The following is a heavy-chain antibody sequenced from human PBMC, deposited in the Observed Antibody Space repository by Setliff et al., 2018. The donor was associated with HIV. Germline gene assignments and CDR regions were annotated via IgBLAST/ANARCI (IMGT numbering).Heavy chain of an antibody. CDR2: IHGDGTT. V-gene: IGHV4-4*08. CDR3: AGEGTHIRWHVEDSFHI. J-gene: IGHJ3*02. CDR1: GASIRGYY. Sequence: KSSETLSLTCTVSGASIRGYYWSWIRQTPGKGLEWIGSIHGDGTTNHNPSLKSRVTISLDTPRNHFSLNLHSVTAADTAVYYCAGEGTHIRWHVEDSFHIWGEGTMVTVS.